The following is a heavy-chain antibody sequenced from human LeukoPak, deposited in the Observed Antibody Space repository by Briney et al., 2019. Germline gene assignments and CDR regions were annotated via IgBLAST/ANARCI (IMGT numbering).Heavy chain of an antibody. Sequence: SETLSLTCAVYGGSFSGYYWSWIRQPPGKGLEWIGEINHSGSTNYNPSLKSRVTISVDTSKNQFSLKLSSVTAADTAVYYCARVKSFYSSSWYIATKRNGFDPGGRGTLVTVS. D-gene: IGHD6-13*01. CDR1: GGSFSGYY. CDR3: ARVKSFYSSSWYIATKRNGFDP. CDR2: INHSGST. V-gene: IGHV4-34*01. J-gene: IGHJ5*02.